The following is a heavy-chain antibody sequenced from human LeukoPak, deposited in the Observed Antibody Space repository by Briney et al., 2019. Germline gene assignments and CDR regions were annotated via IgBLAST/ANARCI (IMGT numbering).Heavy chain of an antibody. D-gene: IGHD3-3*01. CDR1: GSTFSGYG. J-gene: IGHJ5*02. CDR2: IAYDGSRR. V-gene: IGHV3-30*03. CDR3: TRYDSSRFDP. Sequence: GGSLRLSCAASGSTFSGYGMHWVRQAPGKGLEWVTGIAYDGSRRHYADSVKGRFTISRDNSRNTMDPQMNSLRVEDTAVYHCTRYDSSRFDPWGQGTLVIVSA.